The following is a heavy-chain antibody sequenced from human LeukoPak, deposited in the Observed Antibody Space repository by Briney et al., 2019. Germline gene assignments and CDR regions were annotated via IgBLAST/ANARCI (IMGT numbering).Heavy chain of an antibody. J-gene: IGHJ6*02. CDR1: GGTFSSYA. D-gene: IGHD1-26*01. Sequence: ASVKVSCKASGGTFSSYAISWVRQAPGQGLEWMGGIIPIFGTANYAQKFQGRVTITAGESTSTAYMELSSLRSEDTAVYYCAKDKGWGYSAYDCYGMDVWGQGTTVTVSS. V-gene: IGHV1-69*13. CDR2: IIPIFGTA. CDR3: AKDKGWGYSAYDCYGMDV.